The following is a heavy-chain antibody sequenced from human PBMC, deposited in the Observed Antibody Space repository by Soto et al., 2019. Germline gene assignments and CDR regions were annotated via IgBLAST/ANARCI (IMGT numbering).Heavy chain of an antibody. CDR2: IYYSGST. D-gene: IGHD3-3*01. J-gene: IGHJ5*02. V-gene: IGHV4-39*01. CDR1: GGSISSSSYY. Sequence: PSETLSLTCTVPGGSISSSSYYWGWIRQPPGKGLEWIGSIYYSGSTYYNPSLKSRVTISVDTSKNQFSLKLSSVTAADTAVYYCERKDIIYDFWSGYYTGIWFDPWGQGTLVTVSS. CDR3: ERKDIIYDFWSGYYTGIWFDP.